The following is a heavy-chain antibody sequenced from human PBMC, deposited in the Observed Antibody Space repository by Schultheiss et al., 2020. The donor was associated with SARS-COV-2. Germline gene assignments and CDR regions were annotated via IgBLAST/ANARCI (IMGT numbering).Heavy chain of an antibody. CDR1: GFTFSSYG. CDR2: IWYDGSNK. D-gene: IGHD3-22*01. J-gene: IGHJ4*02. Sequence: GGSLRLSCAASGFTFSSYGMHWVRQAPGKGLEWVAVIWYDGSNKYYADSVKGRFTISRDNSKNTLYLQMNSLRAEDTAVYYCARDISAWCIYYDSSGYSPNVDYWGQGTLVTVSS. CDR3: ARDISAWCIYYDSSGYSPNVDY. V-gene: IGHV3-33*08.